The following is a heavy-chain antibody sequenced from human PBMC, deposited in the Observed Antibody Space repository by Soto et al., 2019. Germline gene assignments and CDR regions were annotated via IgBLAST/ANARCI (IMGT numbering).Heavy chain of an antibody. J-gene: IGHJ4*02. Sequence: GGSLRLSCAAPGFTFSSYEMNWVRQAPGKGLEWVSYISSSGSTIYYADFVKGRFTISRDNAKNSLYLQMNSLRAEDTAVYYCARDPDYGDSNWGQGTLVTVSS. CDR3: ARDPDYGDSN. CDR1: GFTFSSYE. D-gene: IGHD4-17*01. V-gene: IGHV3-48*03. CDR2: ISSSGSTI.